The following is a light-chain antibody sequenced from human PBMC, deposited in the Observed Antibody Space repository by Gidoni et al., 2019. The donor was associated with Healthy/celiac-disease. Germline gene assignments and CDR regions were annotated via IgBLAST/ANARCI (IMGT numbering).Light chain of an antibody. CDR3: QQQF. J-gene: IGKJ4*01. CDR2: DAS. V-gene: IGKV1-33*01. Sequence: IQITHSPSSLSASVGDRVTIPCQASQDISNYVNGYQQKPGKAPKLLIYDASNLETGVPSRFSGSGSGKDCTFTIRSLQPEDIATYYCQQQFFGGXTKVEIK. CDR1: QDISNY.